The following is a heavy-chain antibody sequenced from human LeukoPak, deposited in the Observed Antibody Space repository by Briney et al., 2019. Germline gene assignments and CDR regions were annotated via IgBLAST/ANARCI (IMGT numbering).Heavy chain of an antibody. CDR1: GYTFTSYD. D-gene: IGHD3-10*01. CDR2: MNPNSGNR. J-gene: IGHJ4*02. Sequence: GASVKVSCKASGYTFTSYDINWVRQATGQGLEWMGWMNPNSGNRGYAQKFQGRVSMTRNTSISTAYMELSSLRSEDMAVYYCARAASQMSYYYGSGLWGQGTLVTVSS. V-gene: IGHV1-8*01. CDR3: ARAASQMSYYYGSGL.